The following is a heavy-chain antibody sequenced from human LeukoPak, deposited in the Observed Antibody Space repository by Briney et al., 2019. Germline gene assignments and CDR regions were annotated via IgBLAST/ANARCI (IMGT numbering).Heavy chain of an antibody. V-gene: IGHV3-21*01. D-gene: IGHD2-15*01. CDR2: ISSSSSYI. J-gene: IGHJ4*02. CDR3: ARDRHCSGGSCYSPTGDIDY. Sequence: GGSLRLSCAASGFTFSSYSMNWVRQAPGKGLEWVSSISSSSSYIYYADSVKGRFAISRDNAKNSLYLQMNSLRAEDTAVYYCARDRHCSGGSCYSPTGDIDYWGQGTLVTVSS. CDR1: GFTFSSYS.